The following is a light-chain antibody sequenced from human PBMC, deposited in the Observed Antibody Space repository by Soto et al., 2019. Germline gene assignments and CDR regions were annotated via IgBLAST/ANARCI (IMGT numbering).Light chain of an antibody. CDR1: QSVSSVY. V-gene: IGKV3-20*01. CDR3: QQYGTSPRT. Sequence: EIVLTQSPGTLSLSPGEGATLSCRASQSVSSVYLAWYQQKPGQAPRLIIYETSSRATGIPDRFSGSGSQTDFTLTISRLEPEDVAVYYCQQYGTSPRTFGQGTKVDIK. J-gene: IGKJ1*01. CDR2: ETS.